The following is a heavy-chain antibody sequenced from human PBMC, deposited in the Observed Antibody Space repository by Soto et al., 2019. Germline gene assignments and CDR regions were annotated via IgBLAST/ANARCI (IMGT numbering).Heavy chain of an antibody. CDR1: GFTFSDYY. D-gene: IGHD3-22*01. Sequence: SLRLSCAASGFTFSDYYMSWIRQAPGKGLEWVSYISSSDTIISYADSVKGRFTISRDNAKNSLYLQMNSLRAEDTAVYYCARDLGYYDSSGYFDYWGQGTLVTVS. CDR2: ISSSDTII. J-gene: IGHJ4*02. CDR3: ARDLGYYDSSGYFDY. V-gene: IGHV3-11*01.